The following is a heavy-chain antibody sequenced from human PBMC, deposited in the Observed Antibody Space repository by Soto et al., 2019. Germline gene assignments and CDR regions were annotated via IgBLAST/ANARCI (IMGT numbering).Heavy chain of an antibody. D-gene: IGHD2-2*01. CDR2: INPNSGGT. Sequence: ASVKVSCKASGYTFTGYYMHWVRQAPGQGLEWMGWINPNSGGTNYAQKFQGRVTMTRDTSISTAYMELSRLRSDDTAVYYCARLAVPAAIFYFDWYFDLWGRGTLVTVSS. V-gene: IGHV1-2*02. CDR3: ARLAVPAAIFYFDWYFDL. CDR1: GYTFTGYY. J-gene: IGHJ2*01.